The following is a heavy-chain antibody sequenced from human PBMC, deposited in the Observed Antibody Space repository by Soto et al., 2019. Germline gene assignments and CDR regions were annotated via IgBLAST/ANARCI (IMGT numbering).Heavy chain of an antibody. Sequence: PGGSLRLSCAASGFTFSSYDMHWVRRAPGKGLEWVAVIAYDGSDKYDADSVKGRFTISRDNSKNTLYLQMNSLRAEDTAVYYCAKDKRYFDWPTGYGMDVWGQGTTVTVAS. V-gene: IGHV3-30*18. D-gene: IGHD3-9*01. CDR1: GFTFSSYD. CDR3: AKDKRYFDWPTGYGMDV. CDR2: IAYDGSDK. J-gene: IGHJ6*02.